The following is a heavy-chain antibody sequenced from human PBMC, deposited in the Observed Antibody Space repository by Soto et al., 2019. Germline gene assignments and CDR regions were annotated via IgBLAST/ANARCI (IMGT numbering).Heavy chain of an antibody. CDR1: GFTFSSYA. J-gene: IGHJ6*02. CDR2: TSGRGGTT. CDR3: AKSTRGLAAAYLDV. D-gene: IGHD6-13*01. V-gene: IGHV3-23*01. Sequence: EVQLLESGGGLVQPGGSLRLSCAASGFTFSSYAMSWVRQAPGKGLEWVSTTSGRGGTTDYVDSVKGWFTSSRDNSRNMMYLQMNRLNADETAVDYCAKSTRGLAAAYLDVWGQGTTVTVSS.